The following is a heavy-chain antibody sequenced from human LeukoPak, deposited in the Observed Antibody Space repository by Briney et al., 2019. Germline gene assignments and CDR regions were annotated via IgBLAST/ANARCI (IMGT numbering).Heavy chain of an antibody. CDR3: AREILAAGKTLTY. V-gene: IGHV3-74*01. J-gene: IGHJ4*02. Sequence: GGSLRLSCAASGFTFSSYWMHWVRQAPGKGLVWVSRINDDGSFTTYADSVKGRFTISRDNAKNTLYLQMNSLRVEDTAVYYCAREILAAGKTLTYWGQGSLITVSS. CDR2: INDDGSFT. D-gene: IGHD6-13*01. CDR1: GFTFSSYW.